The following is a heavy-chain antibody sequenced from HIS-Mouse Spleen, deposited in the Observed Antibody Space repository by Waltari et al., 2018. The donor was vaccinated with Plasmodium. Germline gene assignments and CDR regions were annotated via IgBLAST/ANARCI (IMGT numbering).Heavy chain of an antibody. CDR2: ICTSRYT. CDR3: ARKARGHFDY. CDR1: GFTFSRYA. Sequence: EVQLVESGGGLVQPGGSLRLSCAAAGFTFSRYAMPWVGPATGQVLEVGSVICTSRYTYYPGSLKGRCTISQENAKTSLYLQMKCLRAADSAVYYCARKARGHFDYWGQGTLVTVSS. V-gene: IGHV3-13*01. J-gene: IGHJ4*02.